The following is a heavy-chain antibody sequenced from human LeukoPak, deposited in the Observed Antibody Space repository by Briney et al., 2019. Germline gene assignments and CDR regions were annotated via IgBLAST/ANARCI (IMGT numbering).Heavy chain of an antibody. Sequence: SQTLSLTCTVSGGSISSSSYYWGWIRQPPGKGLEWIGSIYYSGSTYYNPSLKSRVTISVDTSKNQFSLKLNSVTAADTAVYYCARGVAGSGSTPNYRGQGTLVSVSS. CDR2: IYYSGST. CDR1: GGSISSSSYY. CDR3: ARGVAGSGSTPNY. D-gene: IGHD1-26*01. J-gene: IGHJ4*02. V-gene: IGHV4-39*07.